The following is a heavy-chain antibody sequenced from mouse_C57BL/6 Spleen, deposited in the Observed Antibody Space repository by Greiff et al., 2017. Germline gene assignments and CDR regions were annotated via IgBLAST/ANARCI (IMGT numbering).Heavy chain of an antibody. CDR3: AKSMVTRGTWFAY. CDR2: IDPSDSYT. J-gene: IGHJ3*01. V-gene: IGHV1-69*01. CDR1: GYTFTSYW. D-gene: IGHD2-2*01. Sequence: QVQLKQPGAELVMPGASVKLSCKASGYTFTSYWMHWVKQRPGQGLEWIGEIDPSDSYTNYNQKFKGKSTLTVDKSSSTAYMQLGSLTSEDSAVYYCAKSMVTRGTWFAYWGQGTLVTVSA.